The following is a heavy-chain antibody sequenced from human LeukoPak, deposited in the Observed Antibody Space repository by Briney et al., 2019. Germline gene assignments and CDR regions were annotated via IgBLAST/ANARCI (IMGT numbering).Heavy chain of an antibody. CDR3: ARHYGGSGYNWFDR. CDR1: GFTFSNYW. J-gene: IGHJ5*02. Sequence: GGSLRLSCAASGFTFSNYWMHWVRHAPGKGLVWVSVIYRGGSTYYGDSVKGRFTISRDNSKNTVYLQMNSLRADDTAVYYCARHYGGSGYNWFDRWGPGTLVTVSS. CDR2: IYRGGST. V-gene: IGHV3-66*04. D-gene: IGHD3-22*01.